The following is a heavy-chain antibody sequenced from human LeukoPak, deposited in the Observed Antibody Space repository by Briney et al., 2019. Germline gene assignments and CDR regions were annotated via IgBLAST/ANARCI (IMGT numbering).Heavy chain of an antibody. CDR2: ISSSSSTI. CDR3: ASTTAHSSGWFDYYYYYYMDV. D-gene: IGHD6-19*01. V-gene: IGHV3-48*01. CDR1: GFTFSSYS. J-gene: IGHJ6*03. Sequence: GGSLRLSCAASGFTFSSYSMNWVRQAPGKGLEWVSYISSSSSTIYYADSVKGRFTISRDNAKNSLYLQMNSLRAEDTAVYYCASTTAHSSGWFDYYYYYYMDVWGKGTTVTVSS.